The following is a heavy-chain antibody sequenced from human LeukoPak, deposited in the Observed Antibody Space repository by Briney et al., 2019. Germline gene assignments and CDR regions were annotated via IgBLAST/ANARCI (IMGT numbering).Heavy chain of an antibody. J-gene: IGHJ4*02. Sequence: ASVKVSCKASGYTFTGYYMHWVRQAPGQGLEWMGIINPSGGSTSYAQKFQGRVTMTRDTSTSTVYMELSSLRSEDTAVYYCARELLRYFDWLEQLDYWGQGTLVTVSS. D-gene: IGHD3-9*01. V-gene: IGHV1-46*01. CDR1: GYTFTGYY. CDR2: INPSGGST. CDR3: ARELLRYFDWLEQLDY.